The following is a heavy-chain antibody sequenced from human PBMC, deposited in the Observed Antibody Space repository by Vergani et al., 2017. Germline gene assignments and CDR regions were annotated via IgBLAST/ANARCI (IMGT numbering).Heavy chain of an antibody. CDR2: SSGSGGST. CDR1: GFTFNHYA. Sequence: EVQLLESGGDLVQPGGSLRLSCAASGFTFNHYAMNWVRQPPGKGLEWVSGSSGSGGSTYYAGSVKGRFTISRDSSKNTLYLQMNSLSAGDTAVYYCAKANPQNSGYDYLDYYHALDVWGQGTTVTVSS. V-gene: IGHV3-23*01. J-gene: IGHJ6*02. CDR3: AKANPQNSGYDYLDYYHALDV. D-gene: IGHD5-12*01.